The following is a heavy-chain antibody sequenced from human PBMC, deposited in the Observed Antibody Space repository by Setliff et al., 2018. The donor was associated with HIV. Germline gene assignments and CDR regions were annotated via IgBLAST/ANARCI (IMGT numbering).Heavy chain of an antibody. D-gene: IGHD3-9*01. J-gene: IGHJ6*03. CDR2: ISSISSYI. V-gene: IGHV3-21*01. CDR1: GFTFSNAW. Sequence: PGGSLRLSCAASGFTFSNAWMNWVRQAPGKGLEWVSSISSISSYIYYADSVKGRFTISRDNAKNSLYLQMNSLRAEDTAVYYCVRTYYDILTGYGGFYYMDVWGKGTTVTVSS. CDR3: VRTYYDILTGYGGFYYMDV.